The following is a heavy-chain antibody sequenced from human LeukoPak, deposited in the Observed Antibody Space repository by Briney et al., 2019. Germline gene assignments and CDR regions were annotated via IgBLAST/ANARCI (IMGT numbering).Heavy chain of an antibody. CDR1: GFTFSNYA. Sequence: GGSLRLSCAASGFTFSNYAMNWVRQAPGKGLEWVSAINGNGDSTYYADSVKGRFTISRGNSKNTLYLQVNSLRAEDTAVYYCAKEANSWELLGYWGQGTLVTVSS. D-gene: IGHD1-26*01. J-gene: IGHJ4*02. V-gene: IGHV3-23*01. CDR2: INGNGDST. CDR3: AKEANSWELLGY.